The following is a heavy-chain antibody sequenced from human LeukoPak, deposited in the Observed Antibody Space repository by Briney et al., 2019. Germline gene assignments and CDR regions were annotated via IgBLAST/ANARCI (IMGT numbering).Heavy chain of an antibody. Sequence: SETLSLTCIVSGGSISSYYWSWIRQPAGKGLEWIGRIYTSGSTNYNPSLKSRVTMSVDTSKNQFSLKLSSVTAADTAVYYCARSYDFWSGYPLGVWGKGTTVTVSS. J-gene: IGHJ6*04. V-gene: IGHV4-4*07. D-gene: IGHD3-3*01. CDR3: ARSYDFWSGYPLGV. CDR2: IYTSGST. CDR1: GGSISSYY.